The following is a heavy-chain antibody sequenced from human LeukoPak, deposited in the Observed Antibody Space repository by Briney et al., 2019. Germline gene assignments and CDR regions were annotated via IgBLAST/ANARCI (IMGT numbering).Heavy chain of an antibody. J-gene: IGHJ3*02. CDR2: IWDDGSEK. Sequence: PGGSLRLSCSASGFTFSDYPMHWVRQAPGKGLEWVAVIWDDGSEKYYADSVKGRFSISRDNSKNTLYLQMNSLRAEDTAVYYCARDGNFGYDAFDIWGQGTMVTVSS. CDR3: ARDGNFGYDAFDI. D-gene: IGHD3-10*01. CDR1: GFTFSDYP. V-gene: IGHV3-33*08.